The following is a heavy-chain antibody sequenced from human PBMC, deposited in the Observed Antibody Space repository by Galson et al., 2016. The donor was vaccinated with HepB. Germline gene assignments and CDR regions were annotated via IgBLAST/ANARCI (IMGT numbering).Heavy chain of an antibody. CDR2: LKEDGSNT. CDR1: GFTFGSYG. Sequence: SLRLSCAASGFTFGSYGMHWVRQAPGKGLEWVADLKEDGSNTYYMDSVKGRFTISRDNTRNSLYLQMNSLGVDDTAVYYCARDDSSNWYKAFDLWGQGTMVTVSS. CDR3: ARDDSSNWYKAFDL. D-gene: IGHD6-13*01. V-gene: IGHV3-7*01. J-gene: IGHJ3*01.